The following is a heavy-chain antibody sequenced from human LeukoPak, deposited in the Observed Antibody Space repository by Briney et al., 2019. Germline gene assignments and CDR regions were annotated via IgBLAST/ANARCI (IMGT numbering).Heavy chain of an antibody. Sequence: SETLSLTCTVSGGSISSSSYYWGWIRQPPGKGLEWIGSIYYSGSTYYTPSLKSRVTISVDTSKNQFSLKLSSVTAADTAVYYCARRGYDYVWGSYRFFDYWGQGTLVTVSS. CDR2: IYYSGST. V-gene: IGHV4-39*01. CDR1: GGSISSSSYY. D-gene: IGHD3-16*02. CDR3: ARRGYDYVWGSYRFFDY. J-gene: IGHJ4*02.